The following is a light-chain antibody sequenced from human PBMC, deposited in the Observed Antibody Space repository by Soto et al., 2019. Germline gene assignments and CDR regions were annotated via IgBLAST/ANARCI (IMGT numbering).Light chain of an antibody. J-gene: IGLJ1*01. CDR1: SRDVDAYDF. V-gene: IGLV2-11*01. Sequence: QSALTQPRSVSGSPGQSVAISCTGTSRDVDAYDFVSWYQHHPGKAPKLIISEVSKRPSGVSHRFSGSKSGNTASLTISGLQAEDEADYFCCSFAGSFYGFGTGTKLNVL. CDR3: CSFAGSFYG. CDR2: EVS.